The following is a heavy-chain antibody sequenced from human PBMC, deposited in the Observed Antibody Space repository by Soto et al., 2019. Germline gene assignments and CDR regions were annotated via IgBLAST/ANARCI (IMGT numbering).Heavy chain of an antibody. Sequence: GGSLRLSCAASGFTFDDYAMHWVRQAPGKGLEWVSVISWDSGSIGYADSVKGRFTISRDNAKNSLYLQMNSLRAEDTALYYCAKDIAEQQLALFDYWGQGTLVTVSS. CDR1: GFTFDDYA. J-gene: IGHJ4*02. CDR2: ISWDSGSI. V-gene: IGHV3-9*01. D-gene: IGHD6-13*01. CDR3: AKDIAEQQLALFDY.